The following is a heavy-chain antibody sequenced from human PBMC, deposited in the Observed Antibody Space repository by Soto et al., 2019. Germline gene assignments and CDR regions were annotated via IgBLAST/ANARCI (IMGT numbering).Heavy chain of an antibody. Sequence: QVQLQESGPGLLKPSQTLSLTCTVSGGSISGAAYYWSWIRHLPGKGLEWIGYIYYTGTTYYRPSLESRVTISLDTSKNQFSLKLTAVTAADTAVYYCARDTGFYGGYNGVDPWGQGTLVTVSS. V-gene: IGHV4-31*03. CDR2: IYYTGTT. CDR1: GGSISGAAYY. CDR3: ARDTGFYGGYNGVDP. D-gene: IGHD3-16*01. J-gene: IGHJ5*02.